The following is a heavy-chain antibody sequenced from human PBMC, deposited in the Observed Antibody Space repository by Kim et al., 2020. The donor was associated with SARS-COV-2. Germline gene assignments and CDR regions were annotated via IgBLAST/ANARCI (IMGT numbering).Heavy chain of an antibody. D-gene: IGHD2-15*01. CDR1: GFTFSSYA. V-gene: IGHV3-30*04. CDR2: ISYDGSNK. J-gene: IGHJ6*02. Sequence: GGSLRLSCAASGFTFSSYAMHWVRQAPGKGLEWVAVISYDGSNKYYADSVKGRFTISRDNSKNTLYLQMNSLRAEDTAVYYCARDDRSGECSGGSCYGPPDYYSYGMDVWGQGTTVTVSS. CDR3: ARDDRSGECSGGSCYGPPDYYSYGMDV.